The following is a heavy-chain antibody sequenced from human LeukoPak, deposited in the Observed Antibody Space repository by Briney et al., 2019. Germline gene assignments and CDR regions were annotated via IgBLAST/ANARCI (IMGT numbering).Heavy chain of an antibody. J-gene: IGHJ5*02. CDR2: INHSGST. CDR3: ARGGYYFKSNWFDP. CDR1: GGSFSGYY. D-gene: IGHD3-22*01. V-gene: IGHV4-34*01. Sequence: SETLSLTCAVYGGSFSGYYWSWIRQPPGKGLEWIGEINHSGSTNYNPSLKSRVTISVDTSKNQFSLKLSSVTAADTAVYYCARGGYYFKSNWFDPWGQGTLVTVSS.